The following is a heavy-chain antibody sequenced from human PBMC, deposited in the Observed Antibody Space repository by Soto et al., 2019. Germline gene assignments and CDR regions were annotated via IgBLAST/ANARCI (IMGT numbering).Heavy chain of an antibody. J-gene: IGHJ6*02. CDR2: ISRSSSNI. D-gene: IGHD6-13*01. CDR3: ARDLKVAAAGTGYYYYGMDV. V-gene: IGHV3-21*01. CDR1: GFNFSSYS. Sequence: EVQLVASGGGLVKPGGSLRLSCAASGFNFSSYSMNWVRQAPGKGLEWVSSISRSSSNIYYVDSVKGRFTISIDNAKNPLYLQMNSLTAEDTAVYYCARDLKVAAAGTGYYYYGMDVWGQGTRVTVSS.